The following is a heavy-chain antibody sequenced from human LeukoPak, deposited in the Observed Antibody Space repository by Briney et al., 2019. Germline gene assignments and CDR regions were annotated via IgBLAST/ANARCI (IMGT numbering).Heavy chain of an antibody. D-gene: IGHD3-10*01. J-gene: IGHJ4*02. CDR3: AKKMGTGKYYFDY. CDR2: ITSSGGAT. CDR1: EFSFGNYA. V-gene: IGHV3-23*01. Sequence: GGSLRLSCAASEFSFGNYAMSWVRQAPGKGLQWVSSITSSGGATYYIDSVRGRFTISRDDSKNTLYLQMNSLRADDTAVYYCAKKMGTGKYYFDYWGQGTLVTVSS.